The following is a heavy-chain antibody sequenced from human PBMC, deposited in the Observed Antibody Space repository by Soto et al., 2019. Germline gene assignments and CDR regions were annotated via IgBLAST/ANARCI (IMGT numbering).Heavy chain of an antibody. CDR2: IKSGANGGTA. CDR3: VTEGFFYGYPAFDT. Sequence: DVQLVESGGTLIKPGESLILSCAASGFTFNSAWMTWVRQAPGKGLEWLGRIKSGANGGTAEYAAPVRGRCFISRDDSQSTMYLHLNSLKREDTAVYYCVTEGFFYGYPAFDTWGQGTMVTVSS. CDR1: GFTFNSAW. D-gene: IGHD5-12*01. V-gene: IGHV3-15*02. J-gene: IGHJ3*02.